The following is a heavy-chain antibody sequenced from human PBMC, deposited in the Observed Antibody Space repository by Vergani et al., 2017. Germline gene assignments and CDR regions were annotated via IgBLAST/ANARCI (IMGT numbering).Heavy chain of an antibody. CDR3: ARGDXGTKLANYYYYMDV. CDR1: GFTFQAFA. V-gene: IGHV3-9*01. J-gene: IGHJ6*03. Sequence: VEAGGGLVQPGGSLRLSCTASGFTFQAFAFHWVRQVSGRGLEWVSGIDRNYGVKNGNSFEGRFSISRDNAKNSLYLQMNSLRAEDTAVYYCARGDXGTKLANYYYYMDVWGKGTTVTVSS. CDR2: IDRNYGVK. D-gene: IGHD2-21*01.